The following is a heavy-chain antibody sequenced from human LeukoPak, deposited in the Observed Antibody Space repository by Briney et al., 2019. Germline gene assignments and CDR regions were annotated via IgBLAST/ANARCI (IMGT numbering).Heavy chain of an antibody. Sequence: ASVKVSCKVSGYTLTELSMHWVRQAPGQGLEWMGRINPNSGGTNYAQKFQGRVTMIRDTSISTAYMELSRLRSDDTAVYYCARESGSGWYGIDYWGQGTLVTVSS. V-gene: IGHV1-2*06. D-gene: IGHD6-19*01. CDR3: ARESGSGWYGIDY. CDR1: GYTLTELS. CDR2: INPNSGGT. J-gene: IGHJ4*02.